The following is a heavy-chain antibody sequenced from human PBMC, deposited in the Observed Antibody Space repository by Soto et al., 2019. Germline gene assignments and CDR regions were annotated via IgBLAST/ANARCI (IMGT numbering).Heavy chain of an antibody. CDR1: GFTFSSYW. Sequence: PVGSLRLSCAASGFTFSSYWMHWVRQTPGKGLVWVSRIDIAGSTTTYADSVKGRFTISRDSAKNTLYLQMNSLRAEDTAVYYCARDQTVAGPTTFDYCGQGTLVTVSS. V-gene: IGHV3-74*01. D-gene: IGHD6-19*01. CDR3: ARDQTVAGPTTFDY. J-gene: IGHJ4*02. CDR2: IDIAGSTT.